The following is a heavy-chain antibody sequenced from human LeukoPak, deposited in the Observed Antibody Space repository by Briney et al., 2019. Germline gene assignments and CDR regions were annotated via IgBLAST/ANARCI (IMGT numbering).Heavy chain of an antibody. CDR1: GFTFSTFG. Sequence: QPGRSLRLSCAASGFTFSTFGMHWVRQAPGKGLEWVALISYDGNNKYYADSVKGRFTISRDSSKNTLSLQMNSLRAEDTAVYYCAKDYYNSSGYYYVGTDYWGQGTLVTVSS. CDR2: ISYDGNNK. D-gene: IGHD3-22*01. J-gene: IGHJ4*02. CDR3: AKDYYNSSGYYYVGTDY. V-gene: IGHV3-30*18.